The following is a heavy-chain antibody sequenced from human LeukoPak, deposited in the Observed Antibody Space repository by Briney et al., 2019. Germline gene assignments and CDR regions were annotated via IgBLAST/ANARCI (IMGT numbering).Heavy chain of an antibody. CDR3: AKDFGKQQLMNLYFDY. Sequence: SGGSLRLSCAASGFTFSSYAMSWVRQAPGKGLEWVSAISGSGGSTYYADSVKGRFTISRDNSKNTLYLQMNSLRAEDTAVYYCAKDFGKQQLMNLYFDYWGQGTLVTVSS. CDR2: ISGSGGST. J-gene: IGHJ4*02. D-gene: IGHD6-13*01. CDR1: GFTFSSYA. V-gene: IGHV3-23*01.